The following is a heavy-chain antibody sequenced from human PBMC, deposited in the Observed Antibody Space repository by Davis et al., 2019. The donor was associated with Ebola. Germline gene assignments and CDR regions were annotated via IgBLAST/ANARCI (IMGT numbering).Heavy chain of an antibody. CDR2: LYQDATT. J-gene: IGHJ4*02. D-gene: IGHD5-12*01. V-gene: IGHV4-4*02. CDR1: VGSISSYNW. Sequence: MPSETLSLTCAVSVGSISSYNWWRWVRQSPGKGLEWIAELYQDATTNYNPALKSRVTMSVDKFTNQFSLRLTSGTAADTALYYCTRQANYVATRAFDYWGQGILVTVSS. CDR3: TRQANYVATRAFDY.